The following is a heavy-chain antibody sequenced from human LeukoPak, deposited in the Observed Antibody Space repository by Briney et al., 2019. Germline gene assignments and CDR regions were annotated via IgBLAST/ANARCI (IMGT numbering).Heavy chain of an antibody. J-gene: IGHJ4*02. Sequence: GGSLRLSCAASGFTFSSYAMSWVRQAPGKGLEWVSAISGSGGSTYYADSVKGRFTISRDNSKNTLYLQMNSLRAEDTAVYYCAKGPFNTYYYDSSGYPGYFDYWGQGTLVTVSS. CDR1: GFTFSSYA. CDR2: ISGSGGST. D-gene: IGHD3-22*01. V-gene: IGHV3-23*01. CDR3: AKGPFNTYYYDSSGYPGYFDY.